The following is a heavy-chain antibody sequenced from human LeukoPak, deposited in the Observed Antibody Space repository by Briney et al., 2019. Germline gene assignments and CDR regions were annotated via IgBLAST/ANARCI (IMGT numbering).Heavy chain of an antibody. V-gene: IGHV3-48*02. CDR1: GFTFSSYG. CDR2: ISTSSSTI. CDR3: ARGRSAAGPLHYFDS. D-gene: IGHD6-13*01. J-gene: IGHJ4*02. Sequence: GGSLRLSCAASGFTFSSYGMHWVRQAPGKGLEWVSYISTSSSTIYYADSVKGRFTISRDNAKNSLYLQMNSLRDEDTAVYYCARGRSAAGPLHYFDSWGQGTLVTVSS.